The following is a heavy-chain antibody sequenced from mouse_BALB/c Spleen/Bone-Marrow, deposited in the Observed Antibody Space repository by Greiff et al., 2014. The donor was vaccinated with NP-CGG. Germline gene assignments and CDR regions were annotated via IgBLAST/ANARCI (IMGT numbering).Heavy chain of an antibody. J-gene: IGHJ3*01. CDR2: INPDSSTI. Sequence: EVQLQQSGGGLVQPGGSLKLSCAASGFDFSRYWMSWVRQAPGKGLEWIGEINPDSSTINYTPSLKDKFIISRDNAKNTLYLQMSKVRSEDTALYYCARLGWFAWFAYWGQGTLVTVSA. D-gene: IGHD1-1*02. V-gene: IGHV4-1*02. CDR3: ARLGWFAWFAY. CDR1: GFDFSRYW.